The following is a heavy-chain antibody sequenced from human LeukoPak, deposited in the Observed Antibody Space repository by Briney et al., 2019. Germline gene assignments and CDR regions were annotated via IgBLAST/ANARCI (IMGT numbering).Heavy chain of an antibody. D-gene: IGHD6-19*01. Sequence: SETLSLTCAVSGGSISSGGYSWSWIRQPPGKGLEWIGYIYYSGSTYYNPSLKSRVTISVDTSKNQFSLKLSSVTAADTAVYYCVRGRYSSGWFKDKNWFDPWGQGIPVTVSS. V-gene: IGHV4-30-4*07. CDR1: GGSISSGGYS. J-gene: IGHJ5*02. CDR2: IYYSGST. CDR3: VRGRYSSGWFKDKNWFDP.